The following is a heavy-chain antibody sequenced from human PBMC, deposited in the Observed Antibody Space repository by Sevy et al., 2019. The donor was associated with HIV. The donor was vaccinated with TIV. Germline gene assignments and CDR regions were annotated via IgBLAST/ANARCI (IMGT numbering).Heavy chain of an antibody. CDR2: ISGSSSYI. Sequence: GGSLRLSCAASGFTFNIYSMNWVRQAPGKGLEWVSSISGSSSYIFYADSVKGRFTISRDNSKDTLYLQMNSLRLEDTAVYYCANSRGRYDGSSWLYYYYLMDVWGQGATVTVSS. J-gene: IGHJ6*02. CDR3: ANSRGRYDGSSWLYYYYLMDV. D-gene: IGHD6-13*01. V-gene: IGHV3-21*01. CDR1: GFTFNIYS.